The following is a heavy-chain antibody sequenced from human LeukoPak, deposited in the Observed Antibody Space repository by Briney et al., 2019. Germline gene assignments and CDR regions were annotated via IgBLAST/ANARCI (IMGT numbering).Heavy chain of an antibody. D-gene: IGHD3-10*02. CDR3: AKRAVESDVLYFDH. Sequence: GGSLRLSCEASGFTFRNYAMTWVRQAPGKGLEWVSTVSDGGTSTYYADSVNGRLTISRDNSKNTLYLHMNSLRAEDTAVYYYAKRAVESDVLYFDHWGQGTLVTVSS. CDR1: GFTFRNYA. J-gene: IGHJ4*02. V-gene: IGHV3-23*01. CDR2: VSDGGTST.